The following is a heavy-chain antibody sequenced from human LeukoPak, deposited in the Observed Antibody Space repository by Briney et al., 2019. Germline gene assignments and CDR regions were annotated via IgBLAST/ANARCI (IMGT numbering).Heavy chain of an antibody. CDR2: IYYSGST. CDR3: ARLPISYYDFWSDAYYYGMDA. D-gene: IGHD3-3*01. Sequence: SETLSLTCTVSGGSISSYYWSWIRQPPGKGLEWIGYIYYSGSTNYNPSLKSRVTISVDTSKNQFSLKLSSVTAADTAVYYCARLPISYYDFWSDAYYYGMDAWGQGTTVTVSS. CDR1: GGSISSYY. J-gene: IGHJ6*02. V-gene: IGHV4-59*01.